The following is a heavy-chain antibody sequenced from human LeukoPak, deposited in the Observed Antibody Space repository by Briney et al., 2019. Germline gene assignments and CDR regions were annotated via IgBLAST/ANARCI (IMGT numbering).Heavy chain of an antibody. CDR3: AKEAGRIGVVPTAFCG. CDR2: ICGSGGST. CDR1: GFTFSSYA. Sequence: GGSLRLSCTASGFTFSSYAMSWVRQAPGKGLEWVSAICGSGGSTYYTESGKGRFSISRDKSKNTLYLQMNSPRGEDTAVYYSAKEAGRIGVVPTAFCGRGQGTPVSV. D-gene: IGHD2-2*01. J-gene: IGHJ4*02. V-gene: IGHV3-23*01.